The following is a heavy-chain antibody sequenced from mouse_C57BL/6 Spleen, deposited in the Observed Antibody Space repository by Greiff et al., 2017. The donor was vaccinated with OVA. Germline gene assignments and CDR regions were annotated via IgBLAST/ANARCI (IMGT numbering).Heavy chain of an antibody. Sequence: EVKLVESGGGLVQPGGSMKLSCVASGFTFSNYWMNWVRQSPEKGLEWVAQIRLKSDNYATHYAESVKGRFTISRDDSKSSVYLQMNNLRAEDTGIYYCTDSPFYYGSSYFDYWGQGTTLTVSS. CDR3: TDSPFYYGSSYFDY. CDR1: GFTFSNYW. J-gene: IGHJ2*01. D-gene: IGHD1-1*01. CDR2: IRLKSDNYAT. V-gene: IGHV6-3*01.